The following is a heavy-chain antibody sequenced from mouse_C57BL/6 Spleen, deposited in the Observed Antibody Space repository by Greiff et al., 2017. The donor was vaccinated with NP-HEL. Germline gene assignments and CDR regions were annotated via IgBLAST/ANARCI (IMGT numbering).Heavy chain of an antibody. D-gene: IGHD4-1*02. V-gene: IGHV1-62-2*01. J-gene: IGHJ4*01. CDR2: FYPGSGSI. CDR3: ARHEGGATGTRGYYAMDY. CDR1: GYTFTEYT. Sequence: VQGVESGAELVKPGASAKLSCKASGYTFTEYTIHWVKQRSGQGLEWIGWFYPGSGSIKYNEKFKDKATLTADKSSSTVYMELSRLTSEDSAVYFCARHEGGATGTRGYYAMDYWGQGTSVTVSS.